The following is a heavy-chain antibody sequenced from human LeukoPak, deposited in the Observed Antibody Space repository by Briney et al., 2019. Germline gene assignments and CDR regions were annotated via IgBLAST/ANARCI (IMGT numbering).Heavy chain of an antibody. CDR3: AKDRGRAAAGTPVSDY. CDR2: ISGSGGST. CDR1: GFTFSSYA. J-gene: IGHJ4*02. V-gene: IGHV3-23*01. D-gene: IGHD6-13*01. Sequence: GGSLRLSCAASGFTFSSYAMGWVRQAPGKGLEWVSAISGSGGSTYYADSVKGRFTISRDNSKNTLYLQMNSLRAEDTAVYYCAKDRGRAAAGTPVSDYWGQGTLVTVSS.